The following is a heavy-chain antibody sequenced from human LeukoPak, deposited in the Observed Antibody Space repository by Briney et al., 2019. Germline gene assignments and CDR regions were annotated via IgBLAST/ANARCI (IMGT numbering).Heavy chain of an antibody. D-gene: IGHD3-10*01. CDR1: GFTFSSYD. J-gene: IGHJ4*02. V-gene: IGHV3-23*01. CDR3: ARDLLLYFGEVTMAFDY. CDR2: IRPSGDNT. Sequence: GGSLRLSCAASGFTFSSYDMTWVRQAPGRGLEWVSSIRPSGDNTYYGDSVKGRFTISRDNSKNTVYLQMNSLRAEDTAVYYCARDLLLYFGEVTMAFDYWGLGTLVTVSS.